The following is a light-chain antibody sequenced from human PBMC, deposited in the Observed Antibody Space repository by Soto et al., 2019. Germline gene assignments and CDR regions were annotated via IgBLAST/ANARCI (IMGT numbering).Light chain of an antibody. J-gene: IGKJ5*01. CDR1: QSVSSY. V-gene: IGKV3-11*01. CDR3: QQRSNWPPFT. CDR2: DAS. Sequence: EIVLTRSPATLSLSPVERATLSCRASQSVSSYLAWYQQKPGQAPRLLIYDASNRATGIPARFSGSGSGTDFTLTISSLEPEDFAVYYCQQRSNWPPFTFGQGTRLEIK.